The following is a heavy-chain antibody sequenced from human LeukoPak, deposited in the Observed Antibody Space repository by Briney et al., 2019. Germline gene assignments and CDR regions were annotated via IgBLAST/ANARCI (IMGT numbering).Heavy chain of an antibody. CDR1: GFTFSSYS. V-gene: IGHV3-21*01. Sequence: GGSLRLSCAASGFTFSSYSMNWVRQAPRKGLEWVSYISSSSSYIYYADSVKGRFTISRDNAKNSLYLQMNSLRAEDTAVYYCARARIAARFDYWGQGTLVTVSS. CDR2: ISSSSSYI. J-gene: IGHJ4*02. D-gene: IGHD6-6*01. CDR3: ARARIAARFDY.